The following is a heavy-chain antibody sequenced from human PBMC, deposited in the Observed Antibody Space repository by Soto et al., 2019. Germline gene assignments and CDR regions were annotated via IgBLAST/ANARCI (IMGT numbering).Heavy chain of an antibody. CDR1: GGTFSSYA. CDR3: AGVDSSSFEVFRNGMDV. V-gene: IGHV1-69*01. Sequence: QVQLVQSGAEVKKPGSSVKVSCKASGGTFSSYAISWVRQAPGQGLEWMGGIIPIFGTANYAQKFQGRVTITADESTSTAYMELSSLRSEDTAVYYCAGVDSSSFEVFRNGMDVWGQGTTVTVSS. D-gene: IGHD6-13*01. J-gene: IGHJ6*02. CDR2: IIPIFGTA.